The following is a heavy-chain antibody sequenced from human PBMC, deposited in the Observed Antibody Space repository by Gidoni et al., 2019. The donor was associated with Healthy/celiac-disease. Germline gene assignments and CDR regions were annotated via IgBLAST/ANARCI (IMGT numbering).Heavy chain of an antibody. CDR3: AHLPSTPMITFGGVIVDAVNFDY. J-gene: IGHJ4*02. D-gene: IGHD3-16*02. Sequence: QITLKESGPTLVKPPQTLTLTCTFSGFSLSTSGVGVGWIRQPPGKALEWLALIYWNDDKRYSPSLKSRLTITKDTSKNQVVLTMTNMDPVDTATYYCAHLPSTPMITFGGVIVDAVNFDYWGQGTLVTVSS. CDR2: IYWNDDK. CDR1: GFSLSTSGVG. V-gene: IGHV2-5*01.